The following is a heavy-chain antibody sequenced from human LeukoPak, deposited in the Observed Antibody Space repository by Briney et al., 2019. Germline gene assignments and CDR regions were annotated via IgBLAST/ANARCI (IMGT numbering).Heavy chain of an antibody. V-gene: IGHV1-18*01. CDR1: GYTFTKYG. CDR3: ARDGFSSSWPYYLDF. Sequence: GASVKVSCKASGYTFTKYGISWVRQAPGQGLEWMGWISTYNGNTDYAQKFQGRVTMTTDTSTSTAYMELRSLRSDDTAVYYCARDGFSSSWPYYLDFWGQGSLVTVSS. CDR2: ISTYNGNT. J-gene: IGHJ4*02. D-gene: IGHD6-13*01.